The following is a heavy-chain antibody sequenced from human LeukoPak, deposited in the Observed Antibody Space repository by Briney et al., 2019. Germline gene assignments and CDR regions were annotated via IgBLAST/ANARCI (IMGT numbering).Heavy chain of an antibody. J-gene: IGHJ4*02. CDR2: IYYNGST. V-gene: IGHV4-59*11. CDR3: ARAQYGAYFDY. D-gene: IGHD4/OR15-4a*01. Sequence: SETLSLTCTVSGGSISSHYWSWIRQPPGKGLEWIGYIYYNGSTNYNPSLKSRVTISVDTSKNQFSLKLSSVTAADTAVYYCARAQYGAYFDYWGQGTLVTVSS. CDR1: GGSISSHY.